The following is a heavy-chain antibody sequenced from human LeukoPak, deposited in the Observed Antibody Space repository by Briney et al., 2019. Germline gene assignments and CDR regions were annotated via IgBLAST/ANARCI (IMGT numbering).Heavy chain of an antibody. CDR1: GFTLCAYA. CDR3: ARVGPSLRLNGDY. CDR2: ISFDGNNE. V-gene: IGHV3-30*04. J-gene: IGHJ4*02. D-gene: IGHD1-1*01. Sequence: GGSLRLSCAASGFTLCAYAMHWVRQAPGKGLEWVADISFDGNNEHYADSVKGRFNISRDNSKNTVYLQMNSLRTEDTAVYYCARVGPSLRLNGDYWGQGTLVPVSS.